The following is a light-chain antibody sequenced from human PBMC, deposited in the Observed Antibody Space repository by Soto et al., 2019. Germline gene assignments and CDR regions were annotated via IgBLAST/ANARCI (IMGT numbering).Light chain of an antibody. Sequence: EIVMTQSPATLSVSPGERATLSCRASQSVSSNLAWYQQKPGQAPRLLIYGASTRATGIPARFSGGGSGTEFTLTISSLQSEDFAVYYCQQYYNWPPLTFGQGTRLEIK. J-gene: IGKJ5*01. V-gene: IGKV3-15*01. CDR3: QQYYNWPPLT. CDR2: GAS. CDR1: QSVSSN.